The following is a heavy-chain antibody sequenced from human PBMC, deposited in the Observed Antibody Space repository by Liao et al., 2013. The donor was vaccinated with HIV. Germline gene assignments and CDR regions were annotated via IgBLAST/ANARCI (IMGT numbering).Heavy chain of an antibody. CDR2: IYYSGST. D-gene: IGHD5-18*01. V-gene: IGHV4-31*03. Sequence: QVQLQESGPGLVKPSQTLSLTCSVSGGSISSADYYWSWIRQPPGKGLEWIGYIYYSGSTYYNPSLKSRVTISVDTSKRQFSLKLRSVTAADTAVYYCATEERTFGYMDHWGQGTLVTVSS. J-gene: IGHJ4*02. CDR3: ATEERTFGYMDH. CDR1: GGSISSADYY.